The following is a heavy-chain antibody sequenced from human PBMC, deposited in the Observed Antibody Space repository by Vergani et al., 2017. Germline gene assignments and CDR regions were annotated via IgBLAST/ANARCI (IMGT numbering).Heavy chain of an antibody. J-gene: IGHJ3*02. V-gene: IGHV3-48*01. D-gene: IGHD3-3*01. CDR2: ISSSSSTI. Sequence: EVQLVESGGGLVQPGGSLRLSCAASGFTFSSYSMNWVRQAPGKGLEWVSYISSSSSTIYYADSVKGRFTISRDNAKNSLYLQMNSLRAEDTAVYYCARDSDYDFWSGPNKGAFDIWGQGTMVTVSS. CDR1: GFTFSSYS. CDR3: ARDSDYDFWSGPNKGAFDI.